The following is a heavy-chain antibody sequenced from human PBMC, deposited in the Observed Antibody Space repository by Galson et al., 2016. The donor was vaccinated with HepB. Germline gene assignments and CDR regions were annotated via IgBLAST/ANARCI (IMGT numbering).Heavy chain of an antibody. D-gene: IGHD6-25*01. J-gene: IGHJ4*02. Sequence: PALVKPTQTLTLTCTISGLSLSISGVGVGWIRQPPGRALEWLALLYWDDDKRFSPSLKSRLTITKDTSKKQVVLTMTNMDPVDTATYFCAHSSGYRRGWFDYWGQGTQVSVSS. CDR2: LYWDDDK. V-gene: IGHV2-5*02. CDR3: AHSSGYRRGWFDY. CDR1: GLSLSISGVG.